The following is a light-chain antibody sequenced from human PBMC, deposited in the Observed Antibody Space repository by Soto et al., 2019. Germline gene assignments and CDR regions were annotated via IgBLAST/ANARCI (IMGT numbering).Light chain of an antibody. J-gene: IGLJ3*02. Sequence: QSALTQPRSVSGSPGQSVTISCTGTSSDVGGDNYVSWYQQHPGKAPKLMIYDVSKRPSGVPDRFSGSKSGNTASLTISGLQAEDEADYSCCSSAGSYTSVFGGGTKLPVL. CDR3: CSSAGSYTSV. CDR2: DVS. CDR1: SSDVGGDNY. V-gene: IGLV2-11*01.